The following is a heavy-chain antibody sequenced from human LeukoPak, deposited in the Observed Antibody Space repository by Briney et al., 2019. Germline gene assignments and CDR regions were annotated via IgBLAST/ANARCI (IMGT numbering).Heavy chain of an antibody. Sequence: SGGSLRLSCAASGFTVSSNYMSWVRQAPGKGLEWVSVIYSGGSTYYADSVKGRFTISRDNSKNTLYLQMNSLRAEDTAVYYCARETLNGSYSPFDYWGQGTLVTVSS. CDR1: GFTVSSNY. J-gene: IGHJ4*02. CDR3: ARETLNGSYSPFDY. D-gene: IGHD1-26*01. V-gene: IGHV3-66*01. CDR2: IYSGGST.